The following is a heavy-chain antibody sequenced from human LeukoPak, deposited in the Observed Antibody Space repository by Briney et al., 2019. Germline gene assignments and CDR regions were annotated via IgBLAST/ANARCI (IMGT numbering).Heavy chain of an antibody. V-gene: IGHV3-74*03. CDR1: GFTFSAYW. CDR2: TNNDGSVT. CDR3: ERGNYLGMDV. J-gene: IGHJ6*01. D-gene: IGHD1-7*01. Sequence: GGSLTLSCVASGFTFSAYWVHWVRQAPGKGLVWVSRTNNDGSVTTYARSVKGRFTISRDNVQQTLYLQMSSLRPEDTAVYYCERGNYLGMDVCGQGTTVTVSS.